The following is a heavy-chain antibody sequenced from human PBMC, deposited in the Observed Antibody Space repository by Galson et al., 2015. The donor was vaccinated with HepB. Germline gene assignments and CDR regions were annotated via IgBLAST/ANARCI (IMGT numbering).Heavy chain of an antibody. CDR2: ITGSSATI. D-gene: IGHD3-16*02. CDR3: AKELMITFGGVIVSDAFDI. J-gene: IGHJ3*02. Sequence: SLRLSCAASGFTFSTYTMNWVRQAPGKGLECVSYITGSSATIDYADSDKGRFTISRDNSKNTLYLQMNSLRAEDTAVYYCAKELMITFGGVIVSDAFDIWGQGTMVTVSS. CDR1: GFTFSTYT. V-gene: IGHV3-48*01.